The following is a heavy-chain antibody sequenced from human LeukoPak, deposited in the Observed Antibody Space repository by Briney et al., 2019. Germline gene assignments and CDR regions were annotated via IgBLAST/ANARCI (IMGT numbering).Heavy chain of an antibody. CDR2: ISSSSSYI. Sequence: PGGSLRLSCAASGFTFSSYSMNWVRQAPGKGLEWVSSISSSSSYIYYADSVKGRFTISRDNAKNSLYLQMNSLRAEDTAVYYCARDSRSGQYYFDYWGQGTLVTVSS. D-gene: IGHD6-19*01. V-gene: IGHV3-21*01. J-gene: IGHJ4*02. CDR3: ARDSRSGQYYFDY. CDR1: GFTFSSYS.